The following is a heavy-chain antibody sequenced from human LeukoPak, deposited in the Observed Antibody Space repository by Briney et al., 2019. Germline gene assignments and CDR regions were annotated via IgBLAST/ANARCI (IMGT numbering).Heavy chain of an antibody. J-gene: IGHJ4*02. Sequence: PGGSLRLSCAASGFTFSSYEMNWVRQAAGKGLEWVSFITSSGNTMYYADSVKGRFTISRDNAKNSLYLQMNSLRADDTAVYYCATDYTSSWYQFVYWGQGTLVTVSS. CDR2: ITSSGNTM. CDR1: GFTFSSYE. V-gene: IGHV3-48*03. D-gene: IGHD6-13*01. CDR3: ATDYTSSWYQFVY.